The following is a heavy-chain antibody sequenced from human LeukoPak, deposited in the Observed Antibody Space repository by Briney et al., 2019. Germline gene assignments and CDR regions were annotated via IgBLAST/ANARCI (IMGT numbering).Heavy chain of an antibody. CDR2: ISAYNDNT. V-gene: IGHV1-18*01. D-gene: IGHD6-19*01. J-gene: IGHJ4*02. CDR1: GYTSSSYG. CDR3: AALHSSGWYS. Sequence: ASVKVSCKASGYTSSSYGISWVRQAPGQGLEWMGWISAYNDNTNYAQKLQGRVTMTTDTSTSTAYMELRSLSSDDTAVFYCAALHSSGWYSWGQGTLVTVSS.